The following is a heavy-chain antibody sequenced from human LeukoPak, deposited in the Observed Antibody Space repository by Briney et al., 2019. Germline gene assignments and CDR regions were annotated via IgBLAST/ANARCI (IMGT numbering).Heavy chain of an antibody. J-gene: IGHJ4*02. CDR3: AKILQWLVRNRAFDY. CDR2: IKQDGSEK. D-gene: IGHD6-19*01. Sequence: GGSLRLSCAASGFTFSSYWMSWVRQAPGKGLEWVANIKQDGSEKYYVDSVKGRFTISRDNAKNSLYLQMNSLRAEDTAVYYCAKILQWLVRNRAFDYWGQGTLVTVSS. CDR1: GFTFSSYW. V-gene: IGHV3-7*03.